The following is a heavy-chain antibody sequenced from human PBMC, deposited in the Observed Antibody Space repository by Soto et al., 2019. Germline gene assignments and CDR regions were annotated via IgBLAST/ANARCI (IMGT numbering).Heavy chain of an antibody. CDR1: GFTFTNYA. CDR3: AKDGSGWYSGYYFDY. J-gene: IGHJ4*02. Sequence: GSLRLSCEASGFTFTNYAMSRVLQAPGKGLEWVSIISGSGDSTYHADSVKGRFTISRDNSKNTLYLQLSSLTAEDTAIYYCAKDGSGWYSGYYFDYWGQGTPVTVSS. D-gene: IGHD6-19*01. V-gene: IGHV3-23*01. CDR2: ISGSGDST.